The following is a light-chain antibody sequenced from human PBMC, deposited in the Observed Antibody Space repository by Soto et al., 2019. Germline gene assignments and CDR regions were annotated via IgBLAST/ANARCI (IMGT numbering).Light chain of an antibody. Sequence: QPVLTKSPSASASLGASVKLTCTLSSGHSSYAIAWHQQQPEKGPRYLMKLNSDGSHRKGDGIPDRFSGSSSGAEHYLTISSLQSEDEADYYCQTWGTGIGVFGGGTKLTVL. J-gene: IGLJ2*01. CDR3: QTWGTGIGV. CDR2: LNSDGSH. V-gene: IGLV4-69*01. CDR1: SGHSSYA.